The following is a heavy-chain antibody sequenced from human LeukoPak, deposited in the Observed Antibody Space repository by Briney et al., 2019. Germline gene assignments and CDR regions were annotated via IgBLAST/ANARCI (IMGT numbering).Heavy chain of an antibody. J-gene: IGHJ4*02. CDR3: AKVRGAYYYDSSGSYGFLDY. V-gene: IGHV3-30*02. CDR1: GFTFSSYG. CDR2: IRYDGSNK. D-gene: IGHD3-22*01. Sequence: GGSLRLSCAASGFTFSSYGMHWVHQAPGKGLEWVAFIRYDGSNKYYADSVKGRFTISRDNSKNTLYLQMNSLRAEDTAVYYCAKVRGAYYYDSSGSYGFLDYWGQGTLVTVSS.